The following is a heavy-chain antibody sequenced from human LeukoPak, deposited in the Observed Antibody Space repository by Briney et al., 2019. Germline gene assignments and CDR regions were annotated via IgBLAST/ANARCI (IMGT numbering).Heavy chain of an antibody. CDR2: ISRNGGST. J-gene: IGHJ4*02. D-gene: IGHD1-26*01. CDR3: AKFMGALDS. V-gene: IGHV3-64*04. CDR1: GFTFSSFA. Sequence: PGGSLRLSCSASGFTFSSFAMHWVRQAPGKGLEYVAAISRNGGSTYYADSVKGRFTISRDNSKNTLYLQMISLRAEDTAVYYCAKFMGALDSWGQGTLVTVSS.